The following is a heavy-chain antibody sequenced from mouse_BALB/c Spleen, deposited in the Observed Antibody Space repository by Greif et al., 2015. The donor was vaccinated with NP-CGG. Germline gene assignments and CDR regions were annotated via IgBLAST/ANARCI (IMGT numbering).Heavy chain of an antibody. CDR3: ARGTMITTFAY. V-gene: IGHV1-14*01. J-gene: IGHJ3*01. D-gene: IGHD2-4*01. CDR2: INPYNDGT. Sequence: EVQLQQSGPELVKPGASVKMSCKASGSTFTSYVMHWVKQKPGQGLEWIGYINPYNDGTKYNEKFKGKATLTSDKSSSTAYMELSSLTSEDSAVYYCARGTMITTFAYWGQGTLVTVSA. CDR1: GSTFTSYV.